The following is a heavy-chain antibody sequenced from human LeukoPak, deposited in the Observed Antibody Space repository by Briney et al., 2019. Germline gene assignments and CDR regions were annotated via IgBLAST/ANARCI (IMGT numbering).Heavy chain of an antibody. CDR2: IFPIFGTA. Sequence: GASVKVSCKASGGTFSRYAIYWVRQAPGQGLEWMGGIFPIFGTANYAQRFQGRVTSTADESTSTAYMDLSSLKSEDTAVYYCATRLRDYYGSGSRPFDYWGQGTLVTVSS. CDR3: ATRLRDYYGSGSRPFDY. CDR1: GGTFSRYA. V-gene: IGHV1-69*13. D-gene: IGHD3-10*01. J-gene: IGHJ4*02.